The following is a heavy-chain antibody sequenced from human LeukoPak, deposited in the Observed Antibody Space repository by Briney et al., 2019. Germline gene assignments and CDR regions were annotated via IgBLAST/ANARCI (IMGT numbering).Heavy chain of an antibody. V-gene: IGHV3-21*01. CDR2: ISSSSSYI. Sequence: PEGSLRLSCAASGFTFSSYSMNWVRQAPGKGLEWVSSISSSSSYIYYADSVKGRFTISRDNAKNSLYLQMNSLRAEDTAVYYCARGSGYSYGYFQHWGQGTLVTVSS. D-gene: IGHD5-18*01. CDR3: ARGSGYSYGYFQH. CDR1: GFTFSSYS. J-gene: IGHJ1*01.